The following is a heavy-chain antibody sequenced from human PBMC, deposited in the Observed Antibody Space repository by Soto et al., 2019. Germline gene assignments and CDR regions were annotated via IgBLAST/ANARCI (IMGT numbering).Heavy chain of an antibody. V-gene: IGHV1-3*01. CDR1: GYTFTSYA. CDR2: INAGNGNT. J-gene: IGHJ5*02. D-gene: IGHD3-3*01. CDR3: ARDQRSLEWPNP. Sequence: ASVKVSCKASGYTFTSYAMHWVRQAPGQRLEWMGWINAGNGNTKYSQKFQGRVTITRDTSASTAYMELSSLRSEDTAVYYCARDQRSLEWPNPWGQGTLVTVSS.